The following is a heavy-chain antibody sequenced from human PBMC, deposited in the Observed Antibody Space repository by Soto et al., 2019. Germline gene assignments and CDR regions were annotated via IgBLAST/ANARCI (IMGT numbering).Heavy chain of an antibody. CDR1: GFTFSTYW. V-gene: IGHV3-74*01. D-gene: IGHD6-6*01. CDR2: INSDGSST. CDR3: ASIYTSSSKFDY. Sequence: PGGSLRLSCAASGFTFSTYWMHWVRQAPGKGLVWVSRINSDGSSTYYADSVKGRFTISRDNSKNTLYLQMNSLRAEDTAVYYCASIYTSSSKFDYWGQGTLVTVS. J-gene: IGHJ4*02.